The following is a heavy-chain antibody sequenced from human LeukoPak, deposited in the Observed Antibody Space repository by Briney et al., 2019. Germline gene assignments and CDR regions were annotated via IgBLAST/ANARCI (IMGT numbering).Heavy chain of an antibody. Sequence: PSETLSLTCTVSGGSISSSSYYWGWIRQPPGKGLEWIGSIYYSGSTYYNPSLKSRVTISVDTSKNQFSLKLSSVTAADTAVYYCARGRYYDTDWFDPWGQGTLVTVSS. CDR1: GGSISSSSYY. CDR2: IYYSGST. CDR3: ARGRYYDTDWFDP. V-gene: IGHV4-39*07. J-gene: IGHJ5*02. D-gene: IGHD3-22*01.